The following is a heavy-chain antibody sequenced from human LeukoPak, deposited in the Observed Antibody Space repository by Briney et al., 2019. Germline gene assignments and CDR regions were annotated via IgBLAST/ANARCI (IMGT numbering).Heavy chain of an antibody. CDR1: GFTFSSYA. J-gene: IGHJ4*02. CDR3: AKGYSRVFDY. CDR2: ISGSGGNT. Sequence: QPGGSLRLSCATSGFTFSSYAMSWVRQAPGKGLEWVSSISGSGGNTYYADSVKGRFTISRDNSKNTLYLQMNSLRAEDTAVYYCAKGYSRVFDYWGQGTLVTVSS. D-gene: IGHD6-13*01. V-gene: IGHV3-23*01.